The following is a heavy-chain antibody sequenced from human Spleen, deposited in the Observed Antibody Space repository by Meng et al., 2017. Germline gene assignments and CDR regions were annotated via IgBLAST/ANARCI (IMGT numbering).Heavy chain of an antibody. CDR3: ARGPTTMAHDFDY. Sequence: QVQRQESGPGLVKPPQTLSLTCTVSGGSISSGGYYWSWIRQHPGKGLEWTGYIYYSGSTYYNPSLKSRVTISVDKSKNQFSLKLSSVTAADSAVYYCARGPTTMAHDFDYWGQGTLVTVSS. CDR2: IYYSGST. D-gene: IGHD4-11*01. V-gene: IGHV4-31*03. CDR1: GGSISSGGYY. J-gene: IGHJ4*02.